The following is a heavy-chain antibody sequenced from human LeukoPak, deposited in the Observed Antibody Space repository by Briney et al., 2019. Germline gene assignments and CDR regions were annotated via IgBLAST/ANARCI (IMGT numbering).Heavy chain of an antibody. Sequence: PGGSLRLSCAASGFTFSSYAMSWVRQAPGKGLEWVSAISGSGGSTYYADSVKGRFTISRDNSKNTLYLQMNSLRAEDTAVYYCAKGGVVDFWSGYYTFDYWGQGTLVTVSS. CDR2: ISGSGGST. J-gene: IGHJ4*02. CDR3: AKGGVVDFWSGYYTFDY. V-gene: IGHV3-23*01. CDR1: GFTFSSYA. D-gene: IGHD3-3*01.